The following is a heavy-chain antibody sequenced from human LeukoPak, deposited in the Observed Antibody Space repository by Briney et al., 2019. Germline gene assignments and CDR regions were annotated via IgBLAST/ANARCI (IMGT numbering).Heavy chain of an antibody. CDR1: GFTFSSYW. V-gene: IGHV3-30*02. D-gene: IGHD1-26*01. Sequence: PGGSLRLSCAASGFTFSSYWMHWVRQAPGKGLEWVASIRYDGFNKYYADSLKGRFTISRDNSKNTLYLQMNSLRAEDTAVYYCAKKTIVGATVDAFDIWGQGTMVIVSS. CDR2: IRYDGFNK. CDR3: AKKTIVGATVDAFDI. J-gene: IGHJ3*02.